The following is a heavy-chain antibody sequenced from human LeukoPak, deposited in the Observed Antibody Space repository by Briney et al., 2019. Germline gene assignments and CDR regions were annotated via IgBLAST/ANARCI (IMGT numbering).Heavy chain of an antibody. CDR1: GFTFSRYW. CDR2: INSDGSST. V-gene: IGHV3-74*01. CDR3: ARSSTSGYDRIDFDY. J-gene: IGHJ4*02. D-gene: IGHD5-12*01. Sequence: GGSLRLSCAASGFTFSRYWMHWVRQAPGKGLVWVSRINSDGSSTSHAESVKGRFAISRGNAKKTLYLQMNSLRAEDTAVYYCARSSTSGYDRIDFDYWGQGTQVTVSS.